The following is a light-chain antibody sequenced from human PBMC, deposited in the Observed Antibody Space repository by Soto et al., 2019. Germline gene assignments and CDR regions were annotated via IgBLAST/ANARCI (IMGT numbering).Light chain of an antibody. Sequence: MTQSPLSLPVTPGEPASITRRASQRISGWLAWHQQIQGKAPKILIYDVSALKRGVPPRFRGSGSGTECTLTISSLQPEDFSTYYCQQYDSFSVTFGQGTKVDIK. CDR2: DVS. J-gene: IGKJ1*01. CDR3: QQYDSFSVT. V-gene: IGKV1-5*01. CDR1: QRISGW.